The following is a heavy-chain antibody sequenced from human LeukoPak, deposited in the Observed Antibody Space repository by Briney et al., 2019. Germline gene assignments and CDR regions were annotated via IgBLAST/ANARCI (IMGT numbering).Heavy chain of an antibody. CDR2: IYYSGST. CDR1: GGSISSGDYY. CDR3: ARVEYDFWSGYYYYYYMDV. Sequence: SQTLSLTCTVSGGSISSGDYYWSWIRQPPGKGLEWIGYIYYSGSTYYNPSLKSRVTISVDTSKNQFSLKLSSVTAADTAVYYCARVEYDFWSGYYYYYYMDVWGKGTTVTVSS. J-gene: IGHJ6*03. D-gene: IGHD3-3*01. V-gene: IGHV4-30-4*08.